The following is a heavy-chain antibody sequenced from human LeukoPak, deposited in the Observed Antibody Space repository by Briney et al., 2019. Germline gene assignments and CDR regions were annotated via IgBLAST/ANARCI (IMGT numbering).Heavy chain of an antibody. CDR3: ARDHNSGWFNADVLEYFQH. CDR2: ISTTGNTK. CDR1: GFTFSDFY. Sequence: GGSLRLSCAASGFTFSDFYMSWTRQTPEKGLEWISHISTTGNTKYYADSVIGRFSISRDNAKNSVYLQMNSLRAEDTAVYYCARDHNSGWFNADVLEYFQHWGQGTLVTVSS. J-gene: IGHJ1*01. V-gene: IGHV3-11*01. D-gene: IGHD6-19*01.